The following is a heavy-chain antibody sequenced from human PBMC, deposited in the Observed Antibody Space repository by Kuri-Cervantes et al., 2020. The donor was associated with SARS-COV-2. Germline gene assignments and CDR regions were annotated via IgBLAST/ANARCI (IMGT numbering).Heavy chain of an antibody. CDR3: ASLSYSSALYEGS. CDR1: GYSSTDHA. CDR2: MNPVSGNT. J-gene: IGHJ5*02. V-gene: IGHV1-8*02. Sequence: ASVKVSCKASGYSSTDHAINWVRQAPGQGLEWMGWMNPVSGNTGYAQQFQGRVTMTRDKSLSTAYLELTSLRSEDTAVYYCASLSYSSALYEGSWGQGTLVTVSS. D-gene: IGHD6-19*01.